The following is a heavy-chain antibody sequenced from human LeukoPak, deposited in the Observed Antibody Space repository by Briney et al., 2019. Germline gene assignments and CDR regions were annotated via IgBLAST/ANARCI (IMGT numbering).Heavy chain of an antibody. CDR2: ISAYNGNT. J-gene: IGHJ3*02. D-gene: IGHD3-10*01. CDR3: ARDNVLLWFGELFRAAFDI. V-gene: IGHV1-18*01. Sequence: ASVKVSCKASGYTFTSYGISWVRQAPGQGLEWMGWISAYNGNTNYAQKLQGRVTMTTVTSTSTAYMELRSLRSDDTAVYYCARDNVLLWFGELFRAAFDIWGQGTMVTVSS. CDR1: GYTFTSYG.